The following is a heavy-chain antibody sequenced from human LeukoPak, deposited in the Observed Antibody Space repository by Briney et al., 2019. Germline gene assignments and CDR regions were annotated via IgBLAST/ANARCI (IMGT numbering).Heavy chain of an antibody. CDR3: ARLHRRGSGLRWYYFDY. D-gene: IGHD2-15*01. Sequence: SETLPLTCTVSGGSISSYYWSWIRQPPGKGLEWIGYIYYSGSTNYNPSLKSRVTISVDTSKNQFSLKLSSVTAADTAVYYCARLHRRGSGLRWYYFDYWGQGTLVTVSS. V-gene: IGHV4-59*08. CDR1: GGSISSYY. J-gene: IGHJ4*02. CDR2: IYYSGST.